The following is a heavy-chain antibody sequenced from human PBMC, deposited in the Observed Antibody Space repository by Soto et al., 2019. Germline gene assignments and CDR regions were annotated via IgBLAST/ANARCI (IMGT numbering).Heavy chain of an antibody. D-gene: IGHD2-15*01. Sequence: XXSLSLSCGAAGDTFISYALNLVPQAPGKGLEWLAVMSYDGRDKYYADSVRGRFTISRDNSKNTVYLQLNSLRVDDTAVYYCAKARSGSWHEGYYFDNWGQGTLVTVSS. J-gene: IGHJ4*02. CDR1: GDTFISYA. V-gene: IGHV3-30*18. CDR3: AKARSGSWHEGYYFDN. CDR2: MSYDGRDK.